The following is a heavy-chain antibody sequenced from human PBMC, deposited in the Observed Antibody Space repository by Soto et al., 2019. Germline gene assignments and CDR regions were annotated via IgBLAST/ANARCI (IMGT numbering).Heavy chain of an antibody. J-gene: IGHJ4*02. D-gene: IGHD1-1*01. CDR3: AKDRFSEHGSAWPKAN. CDR1: GFTFSGYG. Sequence: QVQLVESGGGVVQPGRSLRLSCAASGFTFSGYGMHWVRQAPGKGLDWVAAISNDASTKHYADSVKGRFTISRDNSKNPLDLKMNGLGAEDRAVYYCAKDRFSEHGSAWPKANWGKGTLVTVSS. CDR2: ISNDASTK. V-gene: IGHV3-30*18.